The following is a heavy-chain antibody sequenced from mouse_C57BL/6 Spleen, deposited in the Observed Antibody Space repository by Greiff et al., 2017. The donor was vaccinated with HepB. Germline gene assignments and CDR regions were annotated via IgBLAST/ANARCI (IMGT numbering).Heavy chain of an antibody. D-gene: IGHD1-1*01. CDR3: ARELGSSYGYFDY. CDR1: GYTFTDYY. J-gene: IGHJ2*01. CDR2: IYPGSGNT. Sequence: VQLQQSGAELVRPGASVKLSCKASGYTFTDYYINWVKQRPGQGLEWIARIYPGSGNTYYNEKFKGKATLTAEKSSSTAYMQLSSLTSEDSAVYFCARELGSSYGYFDYWGQGTTLTVSS. V-gene: IGHV1-76*01.